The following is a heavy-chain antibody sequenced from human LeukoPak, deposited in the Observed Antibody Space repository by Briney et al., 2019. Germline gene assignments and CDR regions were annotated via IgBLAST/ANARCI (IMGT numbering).Heavy chain of an antibody. CDR3: ARIKSAPAVARGGYYYYYGMDV. D-gene: IGHD6-19*01. CDR2: IYYSGST. V-gene: IGHV4-59*08. Sequence: SEPLSLTCSVCGGPISSYYWSWIRQPPGRGLERIGNIYYSGSTNYNPSLKSRVTISVDTSKNQFSLKLSSVTAADTAVYYCARIKSAPAVARGGYYYYYGMDVWGQGTTVTVSS. CDR1: GGPISSYY. J-gene: IGHJ6*02.